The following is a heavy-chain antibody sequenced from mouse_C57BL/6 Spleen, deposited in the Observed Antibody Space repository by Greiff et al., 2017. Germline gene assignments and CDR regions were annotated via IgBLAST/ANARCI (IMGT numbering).Heavy chain of an antibody. V-gene: IGHV1-66*01. D-gene: IGHD1-1*01. J-gene: IGHJ2*01. CDR3: ARYYGSSYGYYFDY. CDR1: GYSFTSYY. CDR2: IYPGSGNT. Sequence: QVQLQQSGPELVKPGASVKISCKASGYSFTSYYIHWVKQRPGQGLEWIGWIYPGSGNTKYNEKFKGKATLTADTSSSTAYMQLSSLTSEDSAVYYCARYYGSSYGYYFDYWGQGTTLTVSS.